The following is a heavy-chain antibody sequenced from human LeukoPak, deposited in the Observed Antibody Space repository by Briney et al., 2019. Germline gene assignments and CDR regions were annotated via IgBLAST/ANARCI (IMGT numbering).Heavy chain of an antibody. CDR3: ATKTPGNYPYDY. Sequence: GESLRLPCVLSGFTFTSAPMNWVRQAPGKGLEWVSTSGTDGDTYYADSVKGRFTISRDNSKNTVHLQMTSLRVEDTAVYYCATKTPGNYPYDYWGQGTLVIVSP. CDR1: GFTFTSAP. V-gene: IGHV3-23*01. J-gene: IGHJ4*02. D-gene: IGHD3-22*01. CDR2: SGTDGDT.